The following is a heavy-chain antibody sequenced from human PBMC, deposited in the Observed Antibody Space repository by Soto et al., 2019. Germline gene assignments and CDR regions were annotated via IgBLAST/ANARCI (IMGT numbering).Heavy chain of an antibody. V-gene: IGHV1-18*01. CDR1: GYTFTSYG. Sequence: GASVKVSCKASGYTFTSYGISWVRQAPGQGLEWMGWISAYNGNTNYAQKLQGRVTMTTDTSTSTAYMELRSLRSDDTAVYYCARHGNYDYSNADYYYCMDVWGKGTTVTGS. CDR3: ARHGNYDYSNADYYYCMDV. D-gene: IGHD4-4*01. J-gene: IGHJ6*03. CDR2: ISAYNGNT.